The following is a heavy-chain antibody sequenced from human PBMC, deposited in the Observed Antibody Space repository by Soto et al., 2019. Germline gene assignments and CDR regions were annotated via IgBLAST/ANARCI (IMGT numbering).Heavy chain of an antibody. Sequence: SETLSLTCTISGGSVSVYYWSWIRQSTGQGLEWIGYIYASGSPYYNPSLRSRVTISADTSKNQISLKLTSPTAADTAVYYCARGVGSSPQKYGGRGTMVAVYS. CDR1: GGSVSVYY. CDR3: ARGVGSSPQKY. J-gene: IGHJ4*02. V-gene: IGHV4-59*02. CDR2: IYASGSP. D-gene: IGHD1-26*01.